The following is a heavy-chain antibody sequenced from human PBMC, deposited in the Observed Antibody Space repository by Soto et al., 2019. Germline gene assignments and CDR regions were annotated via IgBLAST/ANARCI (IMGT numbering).Heavy chain of an antibody. Sequence: GGSLRLSCAASGFTFSSYAMSWVRQAPGKGLEWVSSISSSSSYIYYADSVKGRFTISRDNAKNSLYLQMNSLRAEDTAVYYCARDFEDIVVVVAAHGDAFDIWGQGTMVTVSS. CDR2: ISSSSSYI. J-gene: IGHJ3*02. CDR1: GFTFSSYA. D-gene: IGHD2-15*01. V-gene: IGHV3-21*01. CDR3: ARDFEDIVVVVAAHGDAFDI.